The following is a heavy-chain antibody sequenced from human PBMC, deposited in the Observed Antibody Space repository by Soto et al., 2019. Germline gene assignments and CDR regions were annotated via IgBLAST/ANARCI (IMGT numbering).Heavy chain of an antibody. Sequence: SETLSLTCSISGGSISSFYWSWVRQPPGKGLEWIGHIYYSGIFNSNPSLSSRVTMSVDTSRDQFSLNLTSVTATDTAVFYCAGLFPYVSSGYHLNYLGQGTLVTVSS. D-gene: IGHD3-22*01. J-gene: IGHJ4*02. V-gene: IGHV4-59*08. CDR1: GGSISSFY. CDR2: IYYSGIF. CDR3: AGLFPYVSSGYHLNY.